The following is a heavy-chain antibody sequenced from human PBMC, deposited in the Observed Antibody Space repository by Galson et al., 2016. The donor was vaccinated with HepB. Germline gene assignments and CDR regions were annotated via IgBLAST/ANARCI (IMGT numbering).Heavy chain of an antibody. CDR1: GFIFSSYG. CDR2: ISKDGRIK. Sequence: SLRLSCAASGFIFSSYGMHWVRQAPGKGLEWVSVISKDGRIKNYAESEKGRFTISRDNSKNTLYLQMNTLRVEDTDVYYCAKEDGGSGSYLEYGGQGTLVTVSS. V-gene: IGHV3-30*18. CDR3: AKEDGGSGSYLEY. D-gene: IGHD3-10*01. J-gene: IGHJ4*02.